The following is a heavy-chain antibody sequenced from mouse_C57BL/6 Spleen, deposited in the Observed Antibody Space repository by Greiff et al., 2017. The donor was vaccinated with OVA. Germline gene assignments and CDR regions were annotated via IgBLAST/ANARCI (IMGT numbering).Heavy chain of an antibody. J-gene: IGHJ1*03. V-gene: IGHV1-81*01. Sequence: QVQLQQSGAELARPGASVKLSCEASGYTFTSYGISWVKQRTGQGLEWIGEIYPRSGNTYYNEKFKGKATLTADKSSSTAYMELRSLTSEDSAVYFCAHWDEGYWYFDVWGTGTTVTVSS. CDR1: GYTFTSYG. CDR3: AHWDEGYWYFDV. CDR2: IYPRSGNT. D-gene: IGHD4-1*01.